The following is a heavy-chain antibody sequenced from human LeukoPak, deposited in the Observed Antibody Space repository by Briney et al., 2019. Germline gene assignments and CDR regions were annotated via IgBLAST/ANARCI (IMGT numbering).Heavy chain of an antibody. CDR1: GGSFSGYY. J-gene: IGHJ4*02. CDR3: ARVRYFDWSHDY. CDR2: INHSGST. V-gene: IGHV4-34*01. D-gene: IGHD3-9*01. Sequence: SETLSLXCAVYGGSFSGYYWSWSRRPPGKGLEWIGEINHSGSTNYNPSLKSRVTISVDTSKNQFSLKLSSVTAADTAVYYCARVRYFDWSHDYWGQGTLVTVSS.